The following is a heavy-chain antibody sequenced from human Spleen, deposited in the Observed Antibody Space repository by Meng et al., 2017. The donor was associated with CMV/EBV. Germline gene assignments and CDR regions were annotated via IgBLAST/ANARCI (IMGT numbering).Heavy chain of an antibody. CDR3: ARAQDLESYDFLRRAFDI. CDR1: GGSVSSGSYY. Sequence: SETLSLTCTVSGGSVSSGSYYWSWIRQPPGKGLEWIGYIHYSGSFNSNPSLKGRVTMSVDTSKNQVFLNLRSVTAADTAVYYCARAQDLESYDFLRRAFDIWGQGTMVTVSS. V-gene: IGHV4-61*01. D-gene: IGHD3-3*01. CDR2: IHYSGSF. J-gene: IGHJ3*02.